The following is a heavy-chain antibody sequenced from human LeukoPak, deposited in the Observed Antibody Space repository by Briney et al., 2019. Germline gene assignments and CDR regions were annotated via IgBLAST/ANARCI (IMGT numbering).Heavy chain of an antibody. CDR2: IYTSGST. J-gene: IGHJ4*02. CDR3: ARVNGVVPAANFDY. V-gene: IGHV4-61*02. D-gene: IGHD2-2*01. Sequence: SETLSLTCTVSGGSISSGSYYWSWIRQPAGKGLEWIGRIYTSGSTNYNPSLRSRVTISVDTSKNQFSLKLSSVTAADTAVYYCARVNGVVPAANFDYWGQGTLVTVSS. CDR1: GGSISSGSYY.